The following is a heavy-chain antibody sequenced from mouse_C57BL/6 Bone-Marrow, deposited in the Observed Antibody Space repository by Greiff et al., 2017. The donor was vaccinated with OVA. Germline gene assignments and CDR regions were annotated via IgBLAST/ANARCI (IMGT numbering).Heavy chain of an antibody. CDR3: TRDRGYGSTFAY. V-gene: IGHV5-9-1*02. J-gene: IGHJ3*01. Sequence: EVNVVESGEGLVKPGGSLKLSCAASGFTFSSYAMSWVRQTPEKRLEWVAYISSGGDYIYYADTVKGRFTISRDNARNTLYLQMSSLKSEDTAMYYCTRDRGYGSTFAYWGQGTLVTVSA. D-gene: IGHD1-1*01. CDR2: ISSGGDYI. CDR1: GFTFSSYA.